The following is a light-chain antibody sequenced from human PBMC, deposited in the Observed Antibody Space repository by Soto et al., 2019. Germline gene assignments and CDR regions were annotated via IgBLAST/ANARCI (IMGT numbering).Light chain of an antibody. CDR1: SSNIGAGYD. Sequence: QSVLTQPPSVYGAPGQRVTISCTGSSSNIGAGYDVQWYQQLPGTAPKLLIYGNSNRPSGVPDRFSGSKSGTSASLAITGLQAEDEADYYCQSYDSSLSGSVFGGGTKLTVL. V-gene: IGLV1-40*01. CDR3: QSYDSSLSGSV. CDR2: GNS. J-gene: IGLJ2*01.